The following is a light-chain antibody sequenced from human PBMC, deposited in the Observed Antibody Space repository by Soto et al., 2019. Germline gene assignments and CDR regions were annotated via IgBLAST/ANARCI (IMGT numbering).Light chain of an antibody. CDR3: QQYNKWPLT. Sequence: EIVMTQSPATLSVSPGERATLSCRASQSISSTLAWYQQKPGQAPRLLIYGASTRATGIPARFSGSGSVTEFTLTISSMQTEDIAVYYCQQYNKWPLTFGQGDKVEIK. CDR1: QSISST. CDR2: GAS. J-gene: IGKJ1*01. V-gene: IGKV3-15*01.